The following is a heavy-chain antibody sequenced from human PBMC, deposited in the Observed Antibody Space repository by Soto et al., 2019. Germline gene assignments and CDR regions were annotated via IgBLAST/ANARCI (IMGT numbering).Heavy chain of an antibody. D-gene: IGHD6-25*01. Sequence: EVQLVESGGGLVQTGGSLRLSCAASGFTFSAYWMSWVRHAPGKGLEWGANIKQAGSEKYYVDSVNGRFIISRDDAKNSLFLQVNSLRVEDTAVYYCAREKRANGYFEYWGQGTLVPVSS. J-gene: IGHJ4*02. CDR1: GFTFSAYW. CDR3: AREKRANGYFEY. V-gene: IGHV3-7*01. CDR2: IKQAGSEK.